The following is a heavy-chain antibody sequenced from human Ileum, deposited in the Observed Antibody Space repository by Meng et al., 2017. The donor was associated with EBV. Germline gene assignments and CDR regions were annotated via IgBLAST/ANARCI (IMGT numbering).Heavy chain of an antibody. J-gene: IGHJ5*02. CDR3: ARPIAAAGWFDP. V-gene: IGHV4-39*01. Sequence: QVQRESSGPGLVKPSEPLSRTGTGAGGPINSSSYYWGWIRQPPGKGLEWIGSIYYSGRTYYNPSLKSRVTISVDTSKNQFSLKLSSVTAADTAVYYCARPIAAAGWFDPWGQGTLVTVSS. CDR2: IYYSGRT. D-gene: IGHD6-13*01. CDR1: GGPINSSSYY.